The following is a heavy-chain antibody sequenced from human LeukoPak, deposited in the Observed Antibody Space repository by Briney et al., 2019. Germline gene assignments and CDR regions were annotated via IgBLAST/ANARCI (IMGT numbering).Heavy chain of an antibody. V-gene: IGHV3-23*01. CDR2: ISGSDGNT. Sequence: GGSLRLSCAASGFTFSSHAMSWVRQAPGKGLEWVSGISGSDGNTYYADSVKGRSTISRDNSQNTMYLQMNGLRAEDTAVYYCATWPGAWYGEDYWGQGTLVTVSS. D-gene: IGHD3-10*01. CDR3: ATWPGAWYGEDY. J-gene: IGHJ4*02. CDR1: GFTFSSHA.